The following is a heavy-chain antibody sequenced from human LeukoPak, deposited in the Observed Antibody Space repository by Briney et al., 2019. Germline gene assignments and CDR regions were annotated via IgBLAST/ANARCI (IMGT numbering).Heavy chain of an antibody. CDR2: ISGSGGST. J-gene: IGHJ4*02. D-gene: IGHD3-9*01. V-gene: IGHV3-23*01. CDR3: ATWADILTGYYPYYFDY. CDR1: GFTFSSYA. Sequence: GGSLRLSCAASGFTFSSYAMSWVRQAPGKGLEWVSAISGSGGSTYYADSVKGRFTISRENSKNTLYLQMNSLRAEDTAVYYCATWADILTGYYPYYFDYWGQGTLVTVSS.